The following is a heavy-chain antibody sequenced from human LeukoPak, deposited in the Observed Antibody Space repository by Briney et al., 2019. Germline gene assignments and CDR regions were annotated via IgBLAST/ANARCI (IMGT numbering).Heavy chain of an antibody. CDR3: ARGMVYESDY. CDR1: GYTFTSYA. V-gene: IGHV1-18*01. Sequence: ASVKVSCKASGYTFTSYAISWVRQAPGQGLEWMGWISADNGNTDYAQRFQGRVTMTTDTSTSTAYMELRSLRSDDTAVYYCARGMVYESDYWGQGTLVTVSS. D-gene: IGHD2-8*01. CDR2: ISADNGNT. J-gene: IGHJ4*02.